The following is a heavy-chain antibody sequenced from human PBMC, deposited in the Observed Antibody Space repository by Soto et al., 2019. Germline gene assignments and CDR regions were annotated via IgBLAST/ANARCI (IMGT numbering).Heavy chain of an antibody. V-gene: IGHV4-39*01. Sequence: SETLSLTCTVSGGSISSSSYYWGWIRQPPGKGLEWIGSIYYSGSTYYNPSLKSRVTISVDTSKNQFSLKLSSVTAADTAVYYCATVFCSRGSCYPDYWGQGTLVTVSS. D-gene: IGHD2-15*01. CDR3: ATVFCSRGSCYPDY. J-gene: IGHJ4*02. CDR1: GGSISSSSYY. CDR2: IYYSGST.